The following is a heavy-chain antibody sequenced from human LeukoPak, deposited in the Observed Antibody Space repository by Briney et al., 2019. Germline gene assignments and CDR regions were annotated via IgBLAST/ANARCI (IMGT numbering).Heavy chain of an antibody. CDR1: GFTFSNYW. D-gene: IGHD3-22*01. Sequence: GGSLRLPRVASGFTFSNYWMRWVSQAPGKGLEWVASINQEESEKYYVDSVKGRFTISRDNSKNALYLQMNSLRAEDTAVYYCAKDSYYYDSSGYCLFGSSLDYWGQGNLVTVSS. CDR2: INQEESEK. J-gene: IGHJ4*02. CDR3: AKDSYYYDSSGYCLFGSSLDY. V-gene: IGHV3-7*01.